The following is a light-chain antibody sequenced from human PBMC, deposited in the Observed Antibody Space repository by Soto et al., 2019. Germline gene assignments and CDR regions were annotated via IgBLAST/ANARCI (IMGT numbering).Light chain of an antibody. Sequence: GDRVTITCRASQSISSWLAWYQQKPGKAPKLLISDASTLESGVPSRFSGSGSVTEFTLTISSLQPDDFATYYCQQYSSYPLNFGGGTKVDIK. CDR2: DAS. CDR1: QSISSW. V-gene: IGKV1-5*01. CDR3: QQYSSYPLN. J-gene: IGKJ4*01.